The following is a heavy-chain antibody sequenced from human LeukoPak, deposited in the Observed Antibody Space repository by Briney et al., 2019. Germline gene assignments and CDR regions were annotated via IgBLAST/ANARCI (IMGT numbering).Heavy chain of an antibody. CDR2: LYYGENS. Sequence: SGTLSLTCTVSGGSISIISSSTYYWGWIRQAPGEGLEWIGSLYYGENSHYNPSLKSRATLSVDTSNNQFSLKLTSVTAADAAVYFCARQLPTAAADTRGYFDYWGQGTVVTVSS. D-gene: IGHD6-25*01. J-gene: IGHJ4*02. V-gene: IGHV4-39*01. CDR1: GGSISIISSSTYY. CDR3: ARQLPTAAADTRGYFDY.